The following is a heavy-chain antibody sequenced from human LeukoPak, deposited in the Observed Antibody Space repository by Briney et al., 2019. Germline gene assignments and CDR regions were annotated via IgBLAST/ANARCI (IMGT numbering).Heavy chain of an antibody. V-gene: IGHV1-18*01. CDR1: GYTFTSYG. CDR2: ISAYNGNT. D-gene: IGHD3-22*01. CDR3: ARENYYDSSGYSLDY. J-gene: IGHJ4*02. Sequence: ASVKVSCKASGYTFTSYGISWVRQAPGQGLEWMGWISAYNGNTNYAQKLQGRVTMTTDTSTSTAYMELRSLRSDDTAAYYCARENYYDSSGYSLDYWGQGTLVTVSS.